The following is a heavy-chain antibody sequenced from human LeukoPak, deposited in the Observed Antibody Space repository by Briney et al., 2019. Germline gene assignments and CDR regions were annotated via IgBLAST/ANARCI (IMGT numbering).Heavy chain of an antibody. CDR1: GFTFSSYA. V-gene: IGHV3-23*01. D-gene: IGHD6-19*01. Sequence: GGSVRLSCAASGFTFSSYAMSWVRQPRGKGLEWVSAISGSGGSIYYADSVKGRFTISRNNSKNTLYLQMNSLRAEDTAVYYCAKRALRVQWLGSYYFDYWGQGTLVTVSS. CDR2: ISGSGGSI. J-gene: IGHJ4*02. CDR3: AKRALRVQWLGSYYFDY.